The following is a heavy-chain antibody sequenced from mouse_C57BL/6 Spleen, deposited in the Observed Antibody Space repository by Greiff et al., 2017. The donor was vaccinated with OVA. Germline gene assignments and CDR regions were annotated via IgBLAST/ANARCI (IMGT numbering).Heavy chain of an antibody. CDR1: GYTFTTYP. Sequence: QVQLKESGAELVKPGASVKMSCKASGYTFTTYPIEWMKQNHGKSLEWIGNFHPYNDDTKYNEKFKGKATLTVEKSSSTVYLELSRLTSDDSAVYYCAREGRYGSYYYFDYWGQGTTLTVSS. CDR3: AREGRYGSYYYFDY. V-gene: IGHV1-47*01. J-gene: IGHJ2*01. D-gene: IGHD1-1*01. CDR2: FHPYNDDT.